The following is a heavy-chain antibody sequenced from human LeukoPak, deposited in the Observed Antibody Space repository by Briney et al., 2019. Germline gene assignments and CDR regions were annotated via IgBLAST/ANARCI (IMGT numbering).Heavy chain of an antibody. CDR3: ARRVLRGLDY. CDR1: GYSISSGYY. CDR2: IYHSGST. Sequence: SETLSLTCAVSGYSISSGYYWGWIRQPPGKGLEWIGSIYHSGSTYYKPSLKSRVTISVDTSKNQFSLKLSSVTAADTAVYYCARRVLRGLDYWGQGTPVTVSS. V-gene: IGHV4-38-2*01. D-gene: IGHD3-16*01. J-gene: IGHJ4*02.